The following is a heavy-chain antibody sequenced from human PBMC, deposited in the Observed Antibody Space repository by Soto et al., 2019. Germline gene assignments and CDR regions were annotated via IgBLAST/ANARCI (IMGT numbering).Heavy chain of an antibody. Sequence: PSETLSLTCTVSGGSISSYYWSWIRQPPGKGLEWIGYIYYSGSTNHNPSLKSRVTISVDTSKNQFSLKLSSVTAADTAVYYCARESSSWTGGGYYYYYGMDVWGQGTTVTVSS. CDR2: IYYSGST. CDR3: ARESSSWTGGGYYYYYGMDV. V-gene: IGHV4-59*01. J-gene: IGHJ6*02. D-gene: IGHD6-13*01. CDR1: GGSISSYY.